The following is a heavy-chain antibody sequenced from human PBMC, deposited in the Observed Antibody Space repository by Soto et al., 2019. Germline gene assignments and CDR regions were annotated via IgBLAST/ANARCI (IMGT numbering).Heavy chain of an antibody. V-gene: IGHV3-64D*06. D-gene: IGHD1-26*01. CDR3: VKDRWVDY. CDR1: GFTFSAYA. Sequence: EVQVVESGGGLVQPGGSLRLSCSASGFTFSAYAMHWVRQAPGKGLEYVSSISSSGVSTYYVDSVKGRFIISRDNSKNALYLQMSSLRAEDTAVYYCVKDRWVDYWGQGTLVTVSS. J-gene: IGHJ4*02. CDR2: ISSSGVST.